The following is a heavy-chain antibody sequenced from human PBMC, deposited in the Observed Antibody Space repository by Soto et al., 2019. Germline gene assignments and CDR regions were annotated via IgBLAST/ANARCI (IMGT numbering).Heavy chain of an antibody. Sequence: QVQLVQSGAEVKKPGASVKVSCKASGYTFTSYYMHWVRQAPGQGLEWMGIINPSGGSTSYAQKFQXXVXMXRDTSTSTVYMELSSLRSEDTAVYYCARDRIRDFDYWGQGTLVTVSS. V-gene: IGHV1-46*01. D-gene: IGHD2-15*01. J-gene: IGHJ4*02. CDR3: ARDRIRDFDY. CDR1: GYTFTSYY. CDR2: INPSGGST.